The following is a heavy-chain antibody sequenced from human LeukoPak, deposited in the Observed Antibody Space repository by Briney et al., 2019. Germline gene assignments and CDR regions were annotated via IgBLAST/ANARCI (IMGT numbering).Heavy chain of an antibody. J-gene: IGHJ5*02. CDR2: IIGSGSGA. CDR1: GFTFSRYA. D-gene: IGHD3/OR15-3a*01. V-gene: IGHV3-23*01. Sequence: PGGSLRLSCEASGFTFSRYAMMWLRQPPGKGLEWISTIIGSGSGAFYADSVTGRFTISRDNSENTMFLQMDNVRADDTALYYCAKGAATGLVDWLDPWGQGTLVSVS. CDR3: AKGAATGLVDWLDP.